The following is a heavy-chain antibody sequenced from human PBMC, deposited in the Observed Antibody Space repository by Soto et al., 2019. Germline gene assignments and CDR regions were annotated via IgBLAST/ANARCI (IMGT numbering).Heavy chain of an antibody. CDR1: GGSISSSSYY. CDR3: ARHRIYYYDSSGYYWVYYFDY. CDR2: IYYSGST. V-gene: IGHV4-39*01. D-gene: IGHD3-22*01. Sequence: SETLSLTCTVSGGSISSSSYYWGWIRQPPGKGLEWIGSIYYSGSTYYNPSLKSRVTISVDTSKNQFSLKLSSVTAADTAVYYCARHRIYYYDSSGYYWVYYFDYWGQGTLVTVSS. J-gene: IGHJ4*02.